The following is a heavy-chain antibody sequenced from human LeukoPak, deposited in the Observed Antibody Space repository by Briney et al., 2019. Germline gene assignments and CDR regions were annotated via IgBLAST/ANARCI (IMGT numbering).Heavy chain of an antibody. CDR3: ARAEASDAVCMDV. J-gene: IGHJ6*02. V-gene: IGHV3-30*03. D-gene: IGHD6-19*01. Sequence: GGSLRLSCAASEFTVSSDYMSWVRQAPGKGLEWVAVISYDGDIKYYTDSVKGRFTISRDNSRNTLYLQMSSLRAEDTAVYYCARAEASDAVCMDVWGQGTTVIVSS. CDR1: EFTVSSDY. CDR2: ISYDGDIK.